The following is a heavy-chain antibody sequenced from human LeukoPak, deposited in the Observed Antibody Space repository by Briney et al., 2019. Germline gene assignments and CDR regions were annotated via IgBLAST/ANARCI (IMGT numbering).Heavy chain of an antibody. CDR1: GYSISSGYY. CDR2: IYHSGST. CDR3: ARCDQLQYVDY. Sequence: PSETLSLTCAVSGYSISSGYYWGWIRQPPGKGLEWIGSIYHSGSTYYNPSLKSRVTISVDTSKNQFSLRLSSVTAADTAVYYCARCDQLQYVDYRGQGTLVTVSS. J-gene: IGHJ4*02. D-gene: IGHD2-2*01. V-gene: IGHV4-38-2*01.